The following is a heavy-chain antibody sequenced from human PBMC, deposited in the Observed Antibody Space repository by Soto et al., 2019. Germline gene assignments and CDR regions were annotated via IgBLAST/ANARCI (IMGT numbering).Heavy chain of an antibody. CDR2: ISSSSSTI. Sequence: GGSLRLSCAASGFTFSSYSMNWVRQASGKGLEWVSYISSSSSTIYYADSVKGRFTISRDNAKNSLYLQMNSLRDEDTAVYYCAREYSSSSDGAFDIWGQGTMVTVS. D-gene: IGHD6-6*01. CDR3: AREYSSSSDGAFDI. J-gene: IGHJ3*02. V-gene: IGHV3-48*02. CDR1: GFTFSSYS.